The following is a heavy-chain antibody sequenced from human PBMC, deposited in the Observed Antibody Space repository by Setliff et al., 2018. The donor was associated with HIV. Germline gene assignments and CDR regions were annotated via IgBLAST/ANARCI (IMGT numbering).Heavy chain of an antibody. J-gene: IGHJ6*02. CDR1: GGSFSNYY. CDR3: ARGPSCADDWCYLYYYYYYGLDV. CDR2: ITDDGSA. D-gene: IGHD2-21*01. V-gene: IGHV4-34*01. Sequence: NPSETLSLTCAVYGGSFSNYYWSWIRQTPEKGLEWIGEITDDGSANYNPSLRSRVTISLATSQKQFSLKVTSVTAADTAIYYCARGPSCADDWCYLYYYYYYGLDVWGQGTTVTVSS.